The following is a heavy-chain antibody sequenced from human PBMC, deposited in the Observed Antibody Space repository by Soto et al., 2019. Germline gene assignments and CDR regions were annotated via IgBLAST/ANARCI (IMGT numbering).Heavy chain of an antibody. V-gene: IGHV1-69*01. J-gene: IGHJ3*02. CDR3: ARGVDAISAFDI. Sequence: QVQLVQSGAEVKKPGSSVKVSCKASGGTFSSYAISWVRQAPGQGLEWMGGIIPILGTANYAQKFQGRVTITADESRSTAYMELSSLRSEDTAVYYCARGVDAISAFDIWRQGTMFTVSS. CDR2: IIPILGTA. CDR1: GGTFSSYA. D-gene: IGHD2-21*01.